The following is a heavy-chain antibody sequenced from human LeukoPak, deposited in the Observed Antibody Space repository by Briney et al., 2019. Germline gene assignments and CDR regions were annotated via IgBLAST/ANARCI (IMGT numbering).Heavy chain of an antibody. J-gene: IGHJ4*02. CDR1: GFTFSSYA. CDR3: ARGAYYSSNSPNYFDF. CDR2: IAYDGSNK. Sequence: PGGSLRLSCAASGFTFSSYAMHWVRQAPGKGLEWVAVIAYDGSNKYYADSVKGRFTISRDNADNSLYLQMNSLRAEDTAVYYCARGAYYSSNSPNYFDFWGQGTLVTVSS. V-gene: IGHV3-30-3*01. D-gene: IGHD6-13*01.